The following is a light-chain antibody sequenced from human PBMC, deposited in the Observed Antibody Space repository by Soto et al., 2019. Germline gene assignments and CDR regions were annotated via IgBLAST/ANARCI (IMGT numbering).Light chain of an antibody. Sequence: QSVLTQPPSVSGTLGQGVTISCSGSTSNIGENTVAWFQQLPGTAPKVLIYVTDRRPSGVPDRFSGSKSGTSAYLAISGLQSEDEADYYCAAWDVILNGHVFGTGTKVTVL. J-gene: IGLJ1*01. CDR1: TSNIGENT. CDR3: AAWDVILNGHV. V-gene: IGLV1-44*01. CDR2: VTD.